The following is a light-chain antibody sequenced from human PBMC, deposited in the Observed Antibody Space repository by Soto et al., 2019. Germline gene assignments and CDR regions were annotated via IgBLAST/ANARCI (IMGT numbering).Light chain of an antibody. V-gene: IGKV3-20*01. CDR3: QQYGSSPPWT. J-gene: IGKJ1*01. Sequence: EIVLTQSPGTLSLSPGERATLSCRASQSVSSSYLAWYQQKPGQAPRLLIYGASSRATGIADRFSGSGSGTDFTLTISSLEPEDFAVYYCQQYGSSPPWTFGQVTKVEIK. CDR1: QSVSSSY. CDR2: GAS.